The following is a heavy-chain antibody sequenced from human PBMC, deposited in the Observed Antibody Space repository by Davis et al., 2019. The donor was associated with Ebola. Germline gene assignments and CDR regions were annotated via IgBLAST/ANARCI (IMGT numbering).Heavy chain of an antibody. V-gene: IGHV3-7*03. J-gene: IGHJ4*02. CDR1: GFTFTRFW. Sequence: PGGSLRLSCAASGFTFTRFWMNCVRQAPGKGLEWVANIKKDGSEKYYGDSVKGRFTISRDNAKNSLHQQMNSLRVEDTAVHYCARQEGRYSTGWDVWGQGTLVTVSS. D-gene: IGHD6-19*01. CDR3: ARQEGRYSTGWDV. CDR2: IKKDGSEK.